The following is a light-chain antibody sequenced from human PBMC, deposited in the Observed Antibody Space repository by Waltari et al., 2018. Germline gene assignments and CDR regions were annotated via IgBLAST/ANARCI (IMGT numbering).Light chain of an antibody. CDR2: PNN. J-gene: IGLJ3*02. Sequence: QSVVTQPPSASGTPGQRVTISCSGRSSNIGTNTVNWYQQFPGTAPRLFIYPNNPRPSGAPDRFSGSKSGTSASLAISGLQSEDEADYYCAAWDDSLSNWVFGGGTKVTVL. V-gene: IGLV1-44*01. CDR1: SSNIGTNT. CDR3: AAWDDSLSNWV.